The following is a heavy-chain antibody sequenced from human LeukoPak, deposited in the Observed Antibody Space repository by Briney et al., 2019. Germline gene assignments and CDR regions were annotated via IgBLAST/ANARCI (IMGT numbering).Heavy chain of an antibody. CDR2: ISGSSTYI. J-gene: IGHJ4*02. CDR1: GFTFTTYS. D-gene: IGHD2-8*02. V-gene: IGHV3-21*01. CDR3: ARGYCNGGDCYFAD. Sequence: GGSLRLSCAASGFTFTTYSMNWVRQAPGEGLEWVSCISGSSTYIYYADSVKGRFTISRDNAKNSLYLQMSSLRAEDTAVYYCARGYCNGGDCYFADWGQGTLVTVSS.